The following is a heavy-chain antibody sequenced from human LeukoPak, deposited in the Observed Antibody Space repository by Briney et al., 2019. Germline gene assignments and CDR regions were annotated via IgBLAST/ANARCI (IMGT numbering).Heavy chain of an antibody. CDR3: AMAGARIVVVVAATDDAFDI. Sequence: GGSLRLSCAASGFTFSSYAMSWVRQAPGKGLEWVSAICGSGGSTYYADSVKGRFTISRDNSKNTLYLQMNSLRAEDTAVYYCAMAGARIVVVVAATDDAFDIWGQGTMVTVSS. J-gene: IGHJ3*02. D-gene: IGHD2-15*01. CDR2: ICGSGGST. CDR1: GFTFSSYA. V-gene: IGHV3-23*01.